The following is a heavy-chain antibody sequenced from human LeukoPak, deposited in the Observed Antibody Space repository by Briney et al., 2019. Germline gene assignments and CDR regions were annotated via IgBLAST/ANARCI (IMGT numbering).Heavy chain of an antibody. CDR1: GFTFSSYW. J-gene: IGHJ3*02. CDR2: IKQDGSEK. CDR3: AREKPPYDAFDI. V-gene: IGHV3-7*01. Sequence: GGSLRLSCAASGFTFSSYWMSWVRQAPGKGLEWVANIKQDGSEKYYVDSVKGRFTISRDNSKNTLYLQMNSLRAEDTAVYYCAREKPPYDAFDIWGQGTMVTVSS.